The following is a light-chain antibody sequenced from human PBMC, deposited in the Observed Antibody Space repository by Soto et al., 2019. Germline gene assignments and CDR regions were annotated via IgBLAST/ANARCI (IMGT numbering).Light chain of an antibody. CDR3: SSYTSSSTRV. J-gene: IGLJ2*01. CDR2: DVS. Sequence: QSVLTQPASVSGSPGQSIAISCTGTSSDVGGYNYVSWYQQYPGKAPKLMIYDVSNRPSGVSNRFSGSKSGNTASLTISGLQAEDEADYYCSSYTSSSTRVFGGGTKLTV. CDR1: SSDVGGYNY. V-gene: IGLV2-14*01.